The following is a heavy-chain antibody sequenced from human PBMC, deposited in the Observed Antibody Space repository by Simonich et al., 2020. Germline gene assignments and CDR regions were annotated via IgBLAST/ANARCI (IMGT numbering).Heavy chain of an antibody. V-gene: IGHV3-21*01. J-gene: IGHJ4*02. Sequence: EVQLVEPGGGLVKPGGSLRLSCAASGFTFSSYSMNWVRQAPGKGLGLGSSSSSRSSYIYYTDSVKGRFTISRDNAKNSLYLQMNSLRAEDTAVYYCARARGDSSSWYFDYWGQGTLVTVSS. CDR2: SSSRSSYI. CDR3: ARARGDSSSWYFDY. D-gene: IGHD6-13*01. CDR1: GFTFSSYS.